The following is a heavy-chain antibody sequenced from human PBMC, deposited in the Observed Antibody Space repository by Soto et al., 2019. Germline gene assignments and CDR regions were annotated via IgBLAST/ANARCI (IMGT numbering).Heavy chain of an antibody. Sequence: SETLSRTCGVSGYSISSGYYWGWIRQPPGKGLQWIGSIYQSGTTYYNPSLKSRVTISVDTSKNQFSLTVSSLTAADTAVYYCASNLWTEGAGSWGQGTPVTASS. CDR1: GYSISSGYY. V-gene: IGHV4-38-2*01. D-gene: IGHD1-26*01. J-gene: IGHJ5*02. CDR3: ASNLWTEGAGS. CDR2: IYQSGTT.